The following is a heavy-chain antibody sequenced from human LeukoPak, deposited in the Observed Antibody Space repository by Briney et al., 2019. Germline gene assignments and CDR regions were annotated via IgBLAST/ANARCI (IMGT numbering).Heavy chain of an antibody. Sequence: GGSLRPSCAASGFTFNSYAMYWVRQAPGKGLEWVSGIFGSGGSAHYADSVKGRFTISRDNSKNTVYLQMDSLRVEDTAVYYCGKTTTGYSSGRYPGWPVDYWGQGTLVTVSS. D-gene: IGHD6-19*01. J-gene: IGHJ4*02. V-gene: IGHV3-23*01. CDR1: GFTFNSYA. CDR2: IFGSGGSA. CDR3: GKTTTGYSSGRYPGWPVDY.